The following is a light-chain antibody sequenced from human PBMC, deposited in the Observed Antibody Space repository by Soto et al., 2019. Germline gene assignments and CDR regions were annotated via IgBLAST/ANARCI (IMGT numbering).Light chain of an antibody. Sequence: EIVLTQSPGTLSLSPGDRATLSCRASQRVSRHLAWYQQKPGQAPRLLIFGASTRATGIPDRFSGSGSGTDFTLTISSLQSEDFAVYYCQQYNTWPLITFGPGTRLEIK. CDR1: QRVSRH. CDR2: GAS. J-gene: IGKJ5*01. V-gene: IGKV3-15*01. CDR3: QQYNTWPLIT.